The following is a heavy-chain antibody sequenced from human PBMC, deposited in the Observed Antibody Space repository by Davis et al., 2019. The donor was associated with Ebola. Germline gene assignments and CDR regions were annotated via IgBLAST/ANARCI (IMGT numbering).Heavy chain of an antibody. Sequence: HSQTLSLTCAISGDSVSGNNGAWNWIRQSPSRGLEWLGRTYYYRSKWYIDYAASMESRITINPDTSKNQFSLHLNSVTPEDTAVYYCAKGWLRTGFDVWGIGTTVNVSS. CDR1: GDSVSGNNGA. D-gene: IGHD2-15*01. CDR3: AKGWLRTGFDV. J-gene: IGHJ6*04. CDR2: TYYYRSKWYI. V-gene: IGHV6-1*01.